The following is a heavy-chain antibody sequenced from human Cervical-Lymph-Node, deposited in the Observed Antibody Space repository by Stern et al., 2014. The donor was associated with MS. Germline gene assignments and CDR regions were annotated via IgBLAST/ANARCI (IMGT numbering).Heavy chain of an antibody. J-gene: IGHJ4*02. CDR1: GFSFSRYA. CDR3: ASAYSSSHYYFDY. V-gene: IGHV3-33*01. D-gene: IGHD6-13*01. CDR2: IWYDGSNP. Sequence: VQLVESGGGVVQPGRSLRLSCAASGFSFSRYAMPWVRQAPGKGLEWVALIWYDGSNPYYADSVTGRFPISRDNFKNALYLQMNSLRAEDTAVYYCASAYSSSHYYFDYWGQGTLVTVSS.